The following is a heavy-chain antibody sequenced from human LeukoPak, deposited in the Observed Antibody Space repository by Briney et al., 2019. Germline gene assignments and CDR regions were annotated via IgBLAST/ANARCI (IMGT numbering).Heavy chain of an antibody. CDR1: GGSISSNY. D-gene: IGHD3-10*01. CDR2: ICYSGST. CDR3: AGRYYGSSTMDV. Sequence: SETLSLTCTVSGGSISSNYWSWIRQPPGKGLEWIGYICYSGSTNYNPSLKSRVTISLDTSKNQFSLKLSSVTAADTAVYYCAGRYYGSSTMDVWGQGTTVTVSS. J-gene: IGHJ6*02. V-gene: IGHV4-59*01.